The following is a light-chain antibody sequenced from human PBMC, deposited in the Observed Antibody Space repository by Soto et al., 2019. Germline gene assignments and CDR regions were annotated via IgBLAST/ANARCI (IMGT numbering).Light chain of an antibody. CDR2: GAS. V-gene: IGKV3-20*01. CDR3: QQYGSSGT. Sequence: EIVLTQSPGTLSLSPGERANLSCRASQSVSNNYLAWYQQQPGEAPRLLIYGASNRATGIPDRFSGSGSGTDFTLTISRLEPEDFAVYYCQQYGSSGTFGQGTKVDIK. J-gene: IGKJ1*01. CDR1: QSVSNNY.